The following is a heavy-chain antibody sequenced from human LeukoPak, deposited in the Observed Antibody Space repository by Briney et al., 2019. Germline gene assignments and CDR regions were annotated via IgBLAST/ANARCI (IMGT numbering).Heavy chain of an antibody. V-gene: IGHV3-7*01. J-gene: IGHJ4*02. D-gene: IGHD6-6*01. CDR1: GFTFSDYW. CDR2: IKQDGSQR. CDR3: ARRGGSSSRRSPIDY. Sequence: GGSLRLSCTASGFTFSDYWMTWVRQAPGKGREWVANIKQDGSQRYYVDSVRGRFTISRDNAKNSLFLQMNGLRAEGTAVYYCARRGGSSSRRSPIDYWGQGTLVAVSS.